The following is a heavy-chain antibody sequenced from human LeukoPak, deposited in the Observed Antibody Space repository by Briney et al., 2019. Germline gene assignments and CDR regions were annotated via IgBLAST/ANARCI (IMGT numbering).Heavy chain of an antibody. CDR3: ARQGPIIAAADAFDI. D-gene: IGHD6-13*01. V-gene: IGHV4-34*01. J-gene: IGHJ3*02. CDR2: INHSGST. CDR1: GGSFSGYY. Sequence: SETLSLTCAVYGGSFSGYYWSWIRQPPGKGLEWIGEINHSGSTNYNPSLKSRVTISVDTSKNQFSLKLSSVTAADTAVYYCARQGPIIAAADAFDIWGQGTMVTVSS.